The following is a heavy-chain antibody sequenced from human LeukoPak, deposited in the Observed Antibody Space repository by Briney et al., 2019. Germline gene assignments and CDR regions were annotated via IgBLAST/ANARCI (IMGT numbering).Heavy chain of an antibody. Sequence: GGSLRLSCAASGFTFSDYDMHWVRQATGKGLEWVSAIGTAGDTYYTGSVKGRFTISRENAKNSLYLQMNSLRAEDTAVYYCARAGDVDTAMVFQYFDYWGQGTLVTVSS. CDR3: ARAGDVDTAMVFQYFDY. V-gene: IGHV3-13*01. CDR1: GFTFSDYD. J-gene: IGHJ4*02. D-gene: IGHD5-18*01. CDR2: IGTAGDT.